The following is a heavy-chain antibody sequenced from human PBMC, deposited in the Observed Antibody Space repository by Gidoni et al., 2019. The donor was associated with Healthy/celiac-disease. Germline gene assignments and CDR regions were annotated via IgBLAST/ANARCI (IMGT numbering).Heavy chain of an antibody. CDR3: TTFGLHEVIAAAGRPPVYYYYGMDV. Sequence: EVQLVESGGGLVKPGGSLRLSCAASGFTFSNAWMSWVRQAPGTGLEWVCRIKSKTDGGTTDYAAPVKGRFTISRDDSKNTLYLQMNSLKTEDTAVYYCTTFGLHEVIAAAGRPPVYYYYGMDVWGQGTTVTVSS. CDR1: GFTFSNAW. J-gene: IGHJ6*02. D-gene: IGHD6-13*01. CDR2: IKSKTDGGTT. V-gene: IGHV3-15*01.